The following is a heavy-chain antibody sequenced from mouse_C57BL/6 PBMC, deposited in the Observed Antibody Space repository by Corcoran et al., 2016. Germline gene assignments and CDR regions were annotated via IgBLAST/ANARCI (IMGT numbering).Heavy chain of an antibody. J-gene: IGHJ4*01. V-gene: IGHV1-26*01. CDR2: INPNNGGT. D-gene: IGHD3-2*02. CDR3: ARRKTAQATNAMDY. Sequence: EVQLQQSGPELVKPGASVKISCKASGYTFTDYYMNWVKQSHGKSLEWIGDINPNNGGTSYNQKFKGKATLTVDKSSSTAYMELRSLTSEDSAVYYCARRKTAQATNAMDYWGQGTSVTVSS. CDR1: GYTFTDYY.